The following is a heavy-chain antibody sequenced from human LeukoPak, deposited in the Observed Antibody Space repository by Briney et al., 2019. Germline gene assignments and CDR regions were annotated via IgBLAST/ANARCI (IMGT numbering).Heavy chain of an antibody. CDR2: ISSSGSTI. D-gene: IGHD3-16*01. Sequence: GGSLRLSCAASGFTLSSYEMNWVRQAPGKGLEWVSYISSSGSTIYYADSVKGRFTISRDNAKNSLYLQMNSLRAEDTAVYYCAREGALTVAKDAFDIWGQGTMVTVSS. J-gene: IGHJ3*02. CDR3: AREGALTVAKDAFDI. V-gene: IGHV3-48*03. CDR1: GFTLSSYE.